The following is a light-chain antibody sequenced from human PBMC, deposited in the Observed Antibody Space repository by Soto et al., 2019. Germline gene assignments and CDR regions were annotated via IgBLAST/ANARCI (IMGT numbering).Light chain of an antibody. Sequence: DIQMTQSPSSLSASVGDRVTISCQARQDINTYLNWYQQKPGKAPNLLLYDSFNLETGAPSRFSGSGYGTDFTLTISSLQPQDIGTVYCQEYQNLPYTLGQGTKVDI. CDR1: QDINTY. CDR3: QEYQNLPYT. V-gene: IGKV1-33*01. CDR2: DSF. J-gene: IGKJ2*01.